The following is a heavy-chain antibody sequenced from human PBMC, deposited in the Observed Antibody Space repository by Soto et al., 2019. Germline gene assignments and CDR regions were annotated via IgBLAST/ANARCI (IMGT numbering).Heavy chain of an antibody. Sequence: GGSLRLSCAASGFTFSSHAMSWVRQAPGQGLEWVSGISGGGGITHYADSVKGRFTISRDNSRNTLHLQMISLRAEDTGVYYCAKDLGYGSSWHYGLDMWGQGTLVTVSS. CDR1: GFTFSSHA. CDR2: ISGGGGIT. V-gene: IGHV3-23*01. D-gene: IGHD6-13*01. J-gene: IGHJ3*02. CDR3: AKDLGYGSSWHYGLDM.